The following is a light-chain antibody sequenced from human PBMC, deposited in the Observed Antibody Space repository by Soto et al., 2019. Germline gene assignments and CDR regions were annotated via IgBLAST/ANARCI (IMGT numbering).Light chain of an antibody. CDR3: CSYAGSSNWV. V-gene: IGLV2-23*01. CDR2: EGS. Sequence: QSALTQPASVSGSPGQSITISCTGTRSDVGSYNLVSWYQQHPGKAPKLMIYEGSKRPSGVSNRFSGYKSGNTASLTISGLQAEDEADYYCCSYAGSSNWVFGGGTKQTVL. CDR1: RSDVGSYNL. J-gene: IGLJ3*02.